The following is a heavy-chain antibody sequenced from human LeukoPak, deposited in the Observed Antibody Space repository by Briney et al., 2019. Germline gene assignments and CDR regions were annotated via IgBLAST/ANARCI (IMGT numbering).Heavy chain of an antibody. D-gene: IGHD3-10*01. Sequence: GGSLRLSCAASGFTFSSYWMHWVRQAPGKGLVCVSRINSDGSSTNYADSVKGRFTISRDNAKNTLYLQMNSLRAEDTAVYYCARDYYTSGSPNGCWGQGTLVTVSS. J-gene: IGHJ4*02. CDR2: INSDGSST. CDR3: ARDYYTSGSPNGC. V-gene: IGHV3-74*01. CDR1: GFTFSSYW.